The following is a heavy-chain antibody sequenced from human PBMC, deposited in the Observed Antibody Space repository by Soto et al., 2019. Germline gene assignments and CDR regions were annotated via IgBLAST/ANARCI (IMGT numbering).Heavy chain of an antibody. Sequence: EVQLVESGGGLVKSGGSLRLSCAASGFTFNNAWMSWVRQAPGKGLEWVGRIKSTVDGGTTDYAAPVKGRFTISRDDSRNTMDLQRKSLKTEDTGVYYCTVSRGAARAYYSYYGMDVWGQGATVTVSS. V-gene: IGHV3-15*01. J-gene: IGHJ6*02. D-gene: IGHD6-6*01. CDR3: TVSRGAARAYYSYYGMDV. CDR2: IKSTVDGGTT. CDR1: GFTFNNAW.